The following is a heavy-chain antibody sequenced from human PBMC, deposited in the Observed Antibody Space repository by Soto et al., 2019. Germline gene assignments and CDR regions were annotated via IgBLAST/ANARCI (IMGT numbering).Heavy chain of an antibody. CDR1: GFTFSIYD. V-gene: IGHV3-13*01. Sequence: PGGSLRLSCAASGFTFSIYDMHWVRQATGKGLEWVSAIGTAGDTYYPGSVKGRFTISRENAKNSLYLQMNSLRAEDTAVYYCARVYYYDSSAAFDIWGQGTMVTVSS. D-gene: IGHD3-22*01. CDR3: ARVYYYDSSAAFDI. J-gene: IGHJ3*02. CDR2: IGTAGDT.